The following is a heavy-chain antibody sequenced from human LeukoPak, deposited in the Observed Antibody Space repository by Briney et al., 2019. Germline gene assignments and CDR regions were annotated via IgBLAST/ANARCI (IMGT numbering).Heavy chain of an antibody. V-gene: IGHV3-74*01. Sequence: GGSLRLSCAASGFTFSSYWMHWVRQAPGKGPVWVSRINSDGSSASYADSVKGRFTISRDNAKNTLYLQMNSLRAEDTAVYYCARDDIWKDFDYWGQGTLVIVSS. CDR1: GFTFSSYW. D-gene: IGHD1-20*01. CDR2: INSDGSSA. CDR3: ARDDIWKDFDY. J-gene: IGHJ4*02.